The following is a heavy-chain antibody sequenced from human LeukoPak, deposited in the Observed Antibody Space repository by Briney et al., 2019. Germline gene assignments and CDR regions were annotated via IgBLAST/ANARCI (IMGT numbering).Heavy chain of an antibody. D-gene: IGHD2-2*01. CDR3: ARGLGYCSSTSCYDGDNWFDP. V-gene: IGHV4-39*01. CDR1: GGSISSSSYY. Sequence: PSQTLSLTCTVSGGSISSSSYYWGWIRQPPGKGLEWIGSIYYSGSTYYNPSLKSRVTISVDTSKNQFSLKLSSVTAADTAVYYCARGLGYCSSTSCYDGDNWFDPWGQGTLVTVSS. CDR2: IYYSGST. J-gene: IGHJ5*02.